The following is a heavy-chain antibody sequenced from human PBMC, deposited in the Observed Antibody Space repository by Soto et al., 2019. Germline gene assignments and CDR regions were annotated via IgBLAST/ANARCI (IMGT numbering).Heavy chain of an antibody. CDR3: ARSRIGGAPRGYYYYGMDV. D-gene: IGHD1-26*01. Sequence: SETLSLTCTVSGGSISSYYWSWIRQPAGKGLEWIGRIYTSGSTNYNPSLKSRVTMSVDTSKNQFSLKLSSVTAADTAVYYCARSRIGGAPRGYYYYGMDVWGQGTTVTVSS. CDR2: IYTSGST. V-gene: IGHV4-4*07. CDR1: GGSISSYY. J-gene: IGHJ6*02.